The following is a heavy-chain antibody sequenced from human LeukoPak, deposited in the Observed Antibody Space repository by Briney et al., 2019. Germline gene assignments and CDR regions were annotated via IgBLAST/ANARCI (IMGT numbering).Heavy chain of an antibody. V-gene: IGHV3-23*01. CDR2: MKGTGEK. D-gene: IGHD6-19*01. J-gene: IGHJ4*02. CDR3: ARASWVSSADAVR. Sequence: GGSLRLSCAASGLSFSSFAMSWVRRGPARGLEWLSSMKGTGEKFYADSVRGRFTLSRDDSRNTVYLQLDNLRVEDTAVYYCARASWVSSADAVRWGQGTVVTVSS. CDR1: GLSFSSFA.